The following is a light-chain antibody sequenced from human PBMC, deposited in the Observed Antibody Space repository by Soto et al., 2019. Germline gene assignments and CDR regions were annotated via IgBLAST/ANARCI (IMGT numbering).Light chain of an antibody. CDR1: QRVSSSY. J-gene: IGKJ1*01. V-gene: IGKV3-20*01. CDR2: AAS. CDR3: QQYGTSPEWT. Sequence: IVLTQSPGTLSLSLGERATLSCRASQRVSSSYLAWYQQKPGQAPRLLIYAASSRATGIPDRFSGSGSGTDFTLTISRLEPEDFAVYYCQQYGTSPEWTFGQGTKVGIK.